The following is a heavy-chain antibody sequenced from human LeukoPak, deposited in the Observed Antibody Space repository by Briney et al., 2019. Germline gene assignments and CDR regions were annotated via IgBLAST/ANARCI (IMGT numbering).Heavy chain of an antibody. CDR2: LSVGSNYI. J-gene: IGHJ4*02. D-gene: IGHD3-22*01. CDR1: GYPFSSLG. CDR3: ARLRRNSDRSGYYYYYDY. V-gene: IGHV3-21*01. Sequence: GGSLRLPCDASGYPFSSLGVNWSPRAPGRGREGVCSLSVGSNYIYSADSVRGRFSISRDDARNSLYLQMDSLRGDDTAVYYCARLRRNSDRSGYYYYYDYWGQGTLVTVSS.